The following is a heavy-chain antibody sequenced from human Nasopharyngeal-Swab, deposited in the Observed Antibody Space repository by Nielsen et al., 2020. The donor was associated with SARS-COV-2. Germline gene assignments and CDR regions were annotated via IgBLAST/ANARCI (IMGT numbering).Heavy chain of an antibody. D-gene: IGHD5-24*01. CDR3: ARGVETIHH. V-gene: IGHV3-74*01. J-gene: IGHJ1*01. Sequence: GESLKISCAASGFTFSSYWMHWVRQAPGKGPVWVSRINTDGSSTNYADSVKGRFTISRDNAKKSLYLQMNSLRAEDTAVYYCARGVETIHHWGQGSLVTVSS. CDR2: INTDGSST. CDR1: GFTFSSYW.